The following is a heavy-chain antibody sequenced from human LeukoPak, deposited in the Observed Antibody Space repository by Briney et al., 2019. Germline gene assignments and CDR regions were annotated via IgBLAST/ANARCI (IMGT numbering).Heavy chain of an antibody. CDR3: AKDSYPGIAVAGVVYYFDY. D-gene: IGHD6-19*01. CDR2: ISGSGGST. V-gene: IGHV3-23*01. Sequence: GESLKISCAASGFTFSSYAMSWVRQAPGKGLEWVSAISGSGGSTYYADSVKGRFTISRDNSKNTLYLQMNSLRAEDTAVYYCAKDSYPGIAVAGVVYYFDYWGQGTLVTVSS. J-gene: IGHJ4*02. CDR1: GFTFSSYA.